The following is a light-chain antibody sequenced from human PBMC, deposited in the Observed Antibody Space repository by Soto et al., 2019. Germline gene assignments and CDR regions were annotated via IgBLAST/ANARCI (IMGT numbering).Light chain of an antibody. J-gene: IGKJ1*01. Sequence: DIQMTQSPWSLSASVGARVTITCRASQIINTYLHWYQHKPGKAPKLLISGASTLQSGVPSRFSGSGSGTEFALTISSLQPEDLATYYCQQSSSIPWTFGPGTKVEIK. CDR2: GAS. V-gene: IGKV1-39*01. CDR3: QQSSSIPWT. CDR1: QIINTY.